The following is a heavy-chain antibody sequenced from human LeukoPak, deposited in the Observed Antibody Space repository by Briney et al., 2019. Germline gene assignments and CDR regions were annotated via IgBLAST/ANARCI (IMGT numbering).Heavy chain of an antibody. Sequence: GGSLRLSCAASAFTFSSYAMTWVRQAPGKGLDWVSTIGGSGDSTSYADSVKGRFTISRDSSKNTLFLQMNSLRAEDTAVYYCAKAGGAYSSSWYLYFDYWGQGTLVTVSS. CDR3: AKAGGAYSSSWYLYFDY. J-gene: IGHJ4*02. CDR2: IGGSGDST. CDR1: AFTFSSYA. V-gene: IGHV3-23*01. D-gene: IGHD6-13*01.